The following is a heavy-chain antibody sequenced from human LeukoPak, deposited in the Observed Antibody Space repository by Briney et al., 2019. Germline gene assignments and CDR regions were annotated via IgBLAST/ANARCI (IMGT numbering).Heavy chain of an antibody. V-gene: IGHV4-34*01. J-gene: IGHJ4*02. CDR3: ARGPRRTKRITMVRGVISAHFDY. CDR1: GGSFSGYY. D-gene: IGHD3-10*01. CDR2: INHSGST. Sequence: SETLSLTFAFYGGSFSGYYWSWIRQPPWKGVEWIGEINHSGSTNYNPSLKSRVTISVDTSKNQFSLKLSSVTAADTAVYYCARGPRRTKRITMVRGVISAHFDYWGQGTLVTVSS.